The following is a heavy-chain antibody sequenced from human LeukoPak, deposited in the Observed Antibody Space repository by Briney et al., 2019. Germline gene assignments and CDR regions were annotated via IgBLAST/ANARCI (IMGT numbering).Heavy chain of an antibody. CDR1: GGSISSSSYY. D-gene: IGHD2-2*01. V-gene: IGHV4-39*01. Sequence: PSETLSLTCTVSGGSISSSSYYWGWIRQPPGKGMEWIVNIYYSGSTYYNPSLKTRVTMSVDTSKNQFSLKLSSVTAEDTAVYYCAKTTDIRVVPPTLHFDYWGQGTLVTVSS. J-gene: IGHJ4*02. CDR3: AKTTDIRVVPPTLHFDY. CDR2: IYYSGST.